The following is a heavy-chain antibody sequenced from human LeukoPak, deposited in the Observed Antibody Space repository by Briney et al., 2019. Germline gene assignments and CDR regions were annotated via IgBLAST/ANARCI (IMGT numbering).Heavy chain of an antibody. CDR1: GFTFSSHS. CDR3: ARDVAAAGKEDAFDI. D-gene: IGHD6-13*01. J-gene: IGHJ3*02. Sequence: GGSLRLSCAASGFTFSSHSMNWVRQAPGKGLEWVSSISSRSSYIYYADSVKGRFTISRDNAEKSLYLQMSSLRAEDTAVYYCARDVAAAGKEDAFDIWGQGTMVTVSP. CDR2: ISSRSSYI. V-gene: IGHV3-21*01.